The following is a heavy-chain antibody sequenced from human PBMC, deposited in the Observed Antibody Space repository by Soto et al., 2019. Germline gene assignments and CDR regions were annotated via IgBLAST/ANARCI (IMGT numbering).Heavy chain of an antibody. J-gene: IGHJ6*02. Sequence: QVQLQESGPGLVKPSQTLSLTCTVSGGSISSGGYYWSWIRQHPGKGLEWIGYIYYSGSTYYNPSPKCRVTLSVDTSKHQFSLKLSSVTAADTAVYYCASSSTSLGMDVWGQGTTVTVSS. CDR2: IYYSGST. V-gene: IGHV4-31*03. CDR3: ASSSTSLGMDV. D-gene: IGHD2-2*01. CDR1: GGSISSGGYY.